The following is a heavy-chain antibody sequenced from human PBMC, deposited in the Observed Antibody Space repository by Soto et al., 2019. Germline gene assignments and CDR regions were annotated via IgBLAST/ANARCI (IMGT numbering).Heavy chain of an antibody. J-gene: IGHJ5*02. V-gene: IGHV1-46*01. CDR2: INPSGGGT. CDR3: ARDKGLIAARPEPGNWFDP. D-gene: IGHD6-6*01. CDR1: GYTFTSYY. Sequence: GASVKVSCKASGYTFTSYYMHWVRQAPGQGLEWMGIINPSGGGTSYARKFQGRVTMTRDTSTSTVYMELSSLRSEDTAVYYCARDKGLIAARPEPGNWFDPWGQGTLVTVSS.